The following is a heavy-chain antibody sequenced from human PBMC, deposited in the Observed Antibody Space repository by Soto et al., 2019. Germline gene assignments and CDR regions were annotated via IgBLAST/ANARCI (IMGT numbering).Heavy chain of an antibody. J-gene: IGHJ5*02. V-gene: IGHV4-34*01. CDR3: ASATRYCTNGVCYDGIPPFWFDP. Sequence: QVQLQQWGAGLLKPSETLSLTCAVYGGSFSGYYWSWIRQPPGKGLEWIGEINHSGSTNYNPSLKSRVTISVDTSKNQFTLKLSSVTAADTAVYYCASATRYCTNGVCYDGIPPFWFDPWGQGTLVTVSS. CDR1: GGSFSGYY. CDR2: INHSGST. D-gene: IGHD2-8*01.